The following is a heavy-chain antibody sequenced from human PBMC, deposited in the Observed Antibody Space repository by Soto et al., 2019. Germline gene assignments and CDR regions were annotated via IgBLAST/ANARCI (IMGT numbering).Heavy chain of an antibody. J-gene: IGHJ6*02. Sequence: QVQLVQSGAEVKKPGASVKVSCKASGYTFTSYAMHWVRQAPGQRLEWMGWINAGNGNTKYSQKFQGRVTITRDTSASTAYMELSSLRSEDTAVYYCARCMTTVTIYYYYGMDVWGQGTTVTVSS. CDR3: ARCMTTVTIYYYYGMDV. V-gene: IGHV1-3*01. CDR2: INAGNGNT. CDR1: GYTFTSYA. D-gene: IGHD4-17*01.